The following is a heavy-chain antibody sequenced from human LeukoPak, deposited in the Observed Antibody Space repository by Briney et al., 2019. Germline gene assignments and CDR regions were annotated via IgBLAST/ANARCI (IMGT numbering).Heavy chain of an antibody. V-gene: IGHV4-59*01. CDR3: ARGRYSAGDNWFDP. J-gene: IGHJ5*02. CDR1: GVSITSSY. CDR2: IHYTGST. D-gene: IGHD3-9*01. Sequence: SETLSLTCTVSGVSITSSYWSWIRQSPGKGLEWIGYIHYTGSTNYNPSLKSRVTMLLDTSKNQFSLKLSSVTAADTAVYYCARGRYSAGDNWFDPWGQGTLVTVSS.